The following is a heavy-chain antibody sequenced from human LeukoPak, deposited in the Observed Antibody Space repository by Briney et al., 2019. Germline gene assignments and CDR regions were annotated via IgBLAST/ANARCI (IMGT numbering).Heavy chain of an antibody. CDR3: ARGLAAAGTSYFAY. J-gene: IGHJ4*02. CDR1: GGSINSYY. V-gene: IGHV4-59*01. CDR2: IYYSGST. Sequence: SETLSLTCTVSGGSINSYYSSWIRQPPGKGLEWIGYIYYSGSTNYSPSLKGRVTISVDTSKNQFSLKLSSVTAADTAVYYCARGLAAAGTSYFAYWGQGTLVTVSS. D-gene: IGHD6-13*01.